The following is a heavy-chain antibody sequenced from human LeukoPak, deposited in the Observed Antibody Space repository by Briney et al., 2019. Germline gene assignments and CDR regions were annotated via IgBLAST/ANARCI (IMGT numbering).Heavy chain of an antibody. V-gene: IGHV3-30*01. CDR3: ARDTHSSGWGYFDY. D-gene: IGHD6-19*01. CDR1: GFTFSSYA. Sequence: GGSLRLSCAASGFTFSSYAMHWVRQAPGKGLEWVAVISYDGSNKYYADSVKGRFTISRDNSKNTLYLQMNSLRVEDTAVYYCARDTHSSGWGYFDYWGQGTLVTVSS. CDR2: ISYDGSNK. J-gene: IGHJ4*02.